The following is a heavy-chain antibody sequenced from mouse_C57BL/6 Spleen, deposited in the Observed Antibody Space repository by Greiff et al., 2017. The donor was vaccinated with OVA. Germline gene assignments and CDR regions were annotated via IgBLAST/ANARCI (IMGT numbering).Heavy chain of an antibody. CDR3: ARSPYYGSSPYWYFDV. Sequence: QVQLQQPGAELVRPGSSVTLSCKASGYTFTSYWMDWVKQRPGQGLEWIGNIYPSDRATHYTQQFKAKATLTVDKSSSTAYMQLSSLTSEDSAVYYCARSPYYGSSPYWYFDVWGTGTTVTVSS. CDR2: IYPSDRAT. J-gene: IGHJ1*03. CDR1: GYTFTSYW. D-gene: IGHD1-1*01. V-gene: IGHV1-61*01.